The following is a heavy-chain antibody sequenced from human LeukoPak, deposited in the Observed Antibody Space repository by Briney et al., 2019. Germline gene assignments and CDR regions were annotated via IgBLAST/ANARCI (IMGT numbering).Heavy chain of an antibody. CDR2: IKFDGSEK. Sequence: GGSLRLSCAASGFTFSTYWMTWVRQAPGKGLEWVANIKFDGSEKNYADSVKGRFTISRDNAENSLYLQMNSLRAEDTAVYYCASGLELDYWGQGTLVTVSS. CDR1: GFTFSTYW. J-gene: IGHJ4*02. V-gene: IGHV3-7*03. CDR3: ASGLELDY.